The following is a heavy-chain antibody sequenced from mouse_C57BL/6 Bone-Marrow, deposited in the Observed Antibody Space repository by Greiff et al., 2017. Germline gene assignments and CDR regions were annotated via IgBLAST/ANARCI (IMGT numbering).Heavy chain of an antibody. V-gene: IGHV1-82*01. D-gene: IGHD1-3*01. Sequence: LQESGPELVKPGASVKISCKASGYAFSSSWMNWVQQRPGKGLEWIGRIYPGDGDTNYTGQFKGKATLTADKSSSTAYMQLSSLTSEDSAVYCCARRSGYAMDYWGQGTSVTVSS. CDR3: ARRSGYAMDY. CDR1: GYAFSSSW. J-gene: IGHJ4*01. CDR2: IYPGDGDT.